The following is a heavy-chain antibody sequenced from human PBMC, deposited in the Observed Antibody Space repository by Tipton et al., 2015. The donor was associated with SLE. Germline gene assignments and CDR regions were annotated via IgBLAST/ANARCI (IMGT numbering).Heavy chain of an antibody. CDR1: GGSISSSAYY. CDR2: IHYSGNT. J-gene: IGHJ3*01. V-gene: IGHV4-39*07. CDR3: ARGRNHAFDV. Sequence: TLSLTCTVSGGSISSSAYYWGWIRQPPGKGLEWIGNIHYSGNTYCNPSLKSRVTISLDTSKNQFSLKLSSVTPEDTAVYYCARGRNHAFDVWGQGTMVTVSS.